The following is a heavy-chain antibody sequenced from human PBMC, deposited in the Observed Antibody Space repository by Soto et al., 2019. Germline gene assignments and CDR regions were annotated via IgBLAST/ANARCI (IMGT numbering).Heavy chain of an antibody. V-gene: IGHV1-8*01. CDR1: GYTFTRYD. D-gene: IGHD1-26*01. CDR2: MNPNSGNT. Sequence: ASVKVSCEASGYTFTRYDINWVRQATGQGLEWMGWMNPNSGNTGYAQKFQGRVTMTRNTSISTAYMELSSLRSEDTAVYYCAREVGARSYYYYYYYMDVWGKGTTVTVSS. CDR3: AREVGARSYYYYYYYMDV. J-gene: IGHJ6*03.